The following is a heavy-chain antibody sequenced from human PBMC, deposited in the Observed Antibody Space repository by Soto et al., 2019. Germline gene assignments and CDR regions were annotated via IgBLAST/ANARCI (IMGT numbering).Heavy chain of an antibody. D-gene: IGHD6-13*01. CDR2: INYSGST. CDR3: ARDGTWSGYSSSLYSGGMDV. J-gene: IGHJ6*02. V-gene: IGHV4-31*03. CDR1: GGSINSGGYY. Sequence: PSETLSLTCTVSGGSINSGGYYWSWIRQHPGKGLEWIGYINYSGSTNYNPSLKSRITISVDTSKNQFSLKLSSVTAADTAVYYCARDGTWSGYSSSLYSGGMDVWGQGTTVTVSS.